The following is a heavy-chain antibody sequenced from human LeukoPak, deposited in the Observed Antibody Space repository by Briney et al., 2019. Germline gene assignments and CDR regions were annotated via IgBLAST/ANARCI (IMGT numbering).Heavy chain of an antibody. V-gene: IGHV3-23*01. D-gene: IGHD2-2*01. J-gene: IGHJ4*02. CDR3: AKARTDCSSTSCYRIVSAPSFDS. CDR2: ISGSGGGT. CDR1: GFAFSSYA. Sequence: GGSLRLSCAAWGFAFSSYAMSWVRQAPGKGLEGVSAISGSGGGTYYAVSVKGQSTISRDNSKTTLYLQMTSLRAEDTAVYYCAKARTDCSSTSCYRIVSAPSFDSWGQGTLVTVSS.